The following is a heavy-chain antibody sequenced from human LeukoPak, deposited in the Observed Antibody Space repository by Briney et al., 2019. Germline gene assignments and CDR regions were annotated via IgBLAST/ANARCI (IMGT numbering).Heavy chain of an antibody. Sequence: ASVKVSCKASGYTFTSYGISWVRQAPGQGLEWMGWISAYNGNTNYAQKLQGRVTMTTDTSTSTAYMELRSLRSDDTAVYYCAREFDSSGYLSRSDYWGQGTLVTVSS. CDR1: GYTFTSYG. J-gene: IGHJ4*02. CDR2: ISAYNGNT. D-gene: IGHD3-22*01. V-gene: IGHV1-18*01. CDR3: AREFDSSGYLSRSDY.